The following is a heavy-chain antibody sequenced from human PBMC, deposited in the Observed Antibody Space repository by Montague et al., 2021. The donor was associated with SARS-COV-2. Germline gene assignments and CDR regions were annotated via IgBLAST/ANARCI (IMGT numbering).Heavy chain of an antibody. CDR3: SRDSPNSSGYHVYFDL. D-gene: IGHD3-22*01. Sequence: SETLSLACTVSGGSIGSHYWSWIRQPPGKGLEWICYVYYSGSTNYNPSLKSRVTISVDTSKSRFSLKLKSVTSADTAVYYCSRDSPNSSGYHVYFDLWGRGTLGTVSS. CDR1: GGSIGSHY. J-gene: IGHJ2*01. CDR2: VYYSGST. V-gene: IGHV4-59*11.